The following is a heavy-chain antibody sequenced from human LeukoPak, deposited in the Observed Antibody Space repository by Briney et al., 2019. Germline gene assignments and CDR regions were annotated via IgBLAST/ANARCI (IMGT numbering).Heavy chain of an antibody. CDR1: GFTFSSYA. V-gene: IGHV3-30-3*01. CDR3: ARDPTYYYDSSGYYYYYYMDV. Sequence: GGSLRLSCAASGFTFSSYAMHWVRQAPGKGLDWVAVISYDGSNKYYADSVKGRFTISRDHSKNTLYLQMNSLRAEDTAVYYCARDPTYYYDSSGYYYYYYMDVWGKGTTVTVSS. D-gene: IGHD3-22*01. CDR2: ISYDGSNK. J-gene: IGHJ6*03.